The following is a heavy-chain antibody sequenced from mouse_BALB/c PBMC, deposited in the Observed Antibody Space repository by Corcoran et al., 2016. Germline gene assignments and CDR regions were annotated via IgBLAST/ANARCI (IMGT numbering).Heavy chain of an antibody. CDR3: ARNYGSSYDWYFDV. Sequence: QVQLQQSGAELMKPGASVKISCKATGYTFSSYWIEWVKQRPGHGLEWIGEILPGSGSTNYNEKFKGKATFTADTSSNTAYMQLSSLTSTDSAVYYCARNYGSSYDWYFDVWGAGTTVTVSS. CDR2: ILPGSGST. CDR1: GYTFSSYW. V-gene: IGHV1-9*01. J-gene: IGHJ1*01. D-gene: IGHD1-1*01.